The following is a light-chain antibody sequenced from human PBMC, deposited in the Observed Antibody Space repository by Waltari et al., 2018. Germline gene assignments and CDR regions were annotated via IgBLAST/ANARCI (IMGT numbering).Light chain of an antibody. CDR1: QSISTW. J-gene: IGKJ1*01. CDR2: KAS. Sequence: DNQMTQSPSPLSASVGDRFTITCRASQSISTWLAWYQQKPGKAPKVLIYKASSLESGVPSRFSGSGSGTEFTLTISSLQPDDFATYYCQHYNSYWAFGQGTKVEIK. CDR3: QHYNSYWA. V-gene: IGKV1-5*03.